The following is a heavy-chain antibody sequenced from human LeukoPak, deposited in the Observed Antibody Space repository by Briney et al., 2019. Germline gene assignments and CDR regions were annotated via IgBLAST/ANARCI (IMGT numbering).Heavy chain of an antibody. V-gene: IGHV3-15*01. CDR1: GFTFSNAW. J-gene: IGHJ5*02. CDR2: IKSKTDGGTT. Sequence: GGSLRLSCAASGFTFSNAWMSWVRQAPGKGLEWVGRIKSKTDGGTTDYAAPVKGRFTISRDDSKNTLYLQMNSLKTEDTAVYYCTTYYDYVWGSYLLWSGDNNWFDPWGQGTLVTVSS. CDR3: TTYYDYVWGSYLLWSGDNNWFDP. D-gene: IGHD3-16*02.